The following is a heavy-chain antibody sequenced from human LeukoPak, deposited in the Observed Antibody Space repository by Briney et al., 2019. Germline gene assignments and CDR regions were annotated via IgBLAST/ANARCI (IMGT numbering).Heavy chain of an antibody. CDR1: GGTFSSYA. Sequence: GSSVKVSCKASGGTFSSYAISWVRQAPGQGLEWMGRIIPILGIANYAQKFQGRVTITADKSTSTAYMELSSLRSEDTAVYYCARDPNSEEVVVITTADYWGQGTLVTVSS. V-gene: IGHV1-69*04. D-gene: IGHD3-22*01. CDR2: IIPILGIA. J-gene: IGHJ4*02. CDR3: ARDPNSEEVVVITTADY.